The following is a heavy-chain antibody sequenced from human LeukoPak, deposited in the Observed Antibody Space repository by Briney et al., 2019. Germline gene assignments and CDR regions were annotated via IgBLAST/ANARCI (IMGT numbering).Heavy chain of an antibody. CDR3: AKWGDYDVLTGYYDSDY. CDR1: GFTFSNYA. J-gene: IGHJ4*02. D-gene: IGHD3-9*01. V-gene: IGHV3-23*01. Sequence: GGSLRLSCAASGFTFSNYAMSWVRQAPGKGLEWVSAVSGRDTSTYYTDSVKGRFTISRDNSKNTLYLQMSSLSAEDTAIYYCAKWGDYDVLTGYYDSDYWGQGTLVTVSS. CDR2: VSGRDTST.